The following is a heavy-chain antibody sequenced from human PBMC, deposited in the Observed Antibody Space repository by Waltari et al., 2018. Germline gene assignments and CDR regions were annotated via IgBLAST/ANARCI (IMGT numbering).Heavy chain of an antibody. CDR1: GFTFSSYE. Sequence: EVQLVESGGGLVQPGGSLRLSCAASGFTFSSYELNWVRQAPGEGLEWVSYISSSGSTRYYADSVKGRFTSSRDNAKNSLYLQMNSLRAEDTAVYYCASDVIQRWFGEPMYYYDGMDVWGQGTTVTVSS. D-gene: IGHD3-10*01. J-gene: IGHJ6*02. CDR3: ASDVIQRWFGEPMYYYDGMDV. CDR2: ISSSGSTR. V-gene: IGHV3-48*03.